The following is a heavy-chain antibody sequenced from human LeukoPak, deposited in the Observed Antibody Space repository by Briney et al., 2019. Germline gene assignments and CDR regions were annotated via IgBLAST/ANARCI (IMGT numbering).Heavy chain of an antibody. V-gene: IGHV4-39*07. CDR1: GGSIRSSTYY. D-gene: IGHD6-13*01. CDR2: INHSGST. Sequence: SETLSLTCTVSGGSIRSSTYYWGWIRQPPGKGLEWIGEINHSGSTNYNPSLKSRVTISVDTSKNQFSLKLSSVTAADTAVYYCARGRSSSWYSLAAFDIWGQGTMVTVSS. J-gene: IGHJ3*02. CDR3: ARGRSSSWYSLAAFDI.